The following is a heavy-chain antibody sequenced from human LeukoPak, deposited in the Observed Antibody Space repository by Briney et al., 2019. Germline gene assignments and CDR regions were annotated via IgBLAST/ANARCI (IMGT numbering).Heavy chain of an antibody. D-gene: IGHD5-24*01. CDR1: GGSFSGYY. Sequence: SETLSLTCAVYGGSFSGYYWSWIRQPPGKGLEWVGEINHSGSTNYNPSLKSRVTISVDTSKNQFSLKLSSVTAADTAVYYCARELRDGYTNLLWSAFDIWGQGTMVTVSS. CDR3: ARELRDGYTNLLWSAFDI. J-gene: IGHJ3*02. CDR2: INHSGST. V-gene: IGHV4-34*01.